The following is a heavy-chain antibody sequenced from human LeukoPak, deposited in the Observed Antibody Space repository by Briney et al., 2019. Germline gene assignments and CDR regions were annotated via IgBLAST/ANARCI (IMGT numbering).Heavy chain of an antibody. CDR3: ASTYSSSWSQPEIYFDY. Sequence: SETLSLTCTVSGGSISSYYWSWIRQPPGKGLEWIGYIYYSGSTNYNPSLKSRVTISVDTSKNQFSLKLSSVTAADTAVYYCASTYSSSWSQPEIYFDYWGQGTLVTVSS. V-gene: IGHV4-59*08. J-gene: IGHJ4*02. CDR1: GGSISSYY. CDR2: IYYSGST. D-gene: IGHD6-13*01.